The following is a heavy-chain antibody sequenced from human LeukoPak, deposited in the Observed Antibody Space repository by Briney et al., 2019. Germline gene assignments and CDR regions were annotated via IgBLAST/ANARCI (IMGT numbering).Heavy chain of an antibody. Sequence: GGSLRLSCAASRFTFSNFDMHWVRQAPGKGLEWVTFIRFDGSNEYYADCVRGRFTIYRDNSKNTLYLQMSSLRPEDTAVYYCARQIGVSIDYWGQGTLVTVSS. V-gene: IGHV3-30*02. CDR2: IRFDGSNE. CDR3: ARQIGVSIDY. CDR1: RFTFSNFD. J-gene: IGHJ4*02. D-gene: IGHD5/OR15-5a*01.